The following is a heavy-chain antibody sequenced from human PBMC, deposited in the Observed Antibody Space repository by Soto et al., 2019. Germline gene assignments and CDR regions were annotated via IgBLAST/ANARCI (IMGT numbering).Heavy chain of an antibody. J-gene: IGHJ6*02. CDR3: ATDEKRSSCKRCGSPLDYYTGVDD. CDR2: INHSGTT. D-gene: IGHD2-2*01. Sequence: QVQLQQWGAGLLKPSETLSLTCAGYGGSFTTDYFSWIRQPPGKGMEWIGEINHSGTTNYNPSPKSRVNITIAASKSLLSLKLSSVTAADTAVYYWATDEKRSSCKRCGSPLDYYTGVDDWGQGTMVTVSS. V-gene: IGHV4-34*01. CDR1: GGSFTTDY.